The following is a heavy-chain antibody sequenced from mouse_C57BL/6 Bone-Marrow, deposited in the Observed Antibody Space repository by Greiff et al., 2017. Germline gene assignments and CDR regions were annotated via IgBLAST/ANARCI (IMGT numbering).Heavy chain of an antibody. CDR3: TRRDGYNWYFDV. V-gene: IGHV5-6*01. CDR2: ISRGGSYT. CDR1: GFTFSTYG. Sequence: EVQVVESGADLVKPGGSLKLSCAASGFTFSTYGMSWVRQTPDQRLEWVATISRGGSYTYYPDSVEGRCTISRDNAKNTPYLQMSSLKSEDTAMYYCTRRDGYNWYFDVWGAGTTVTVSS. J-gene: IGHJ1*01. D-gene: IGHD2-3*01.